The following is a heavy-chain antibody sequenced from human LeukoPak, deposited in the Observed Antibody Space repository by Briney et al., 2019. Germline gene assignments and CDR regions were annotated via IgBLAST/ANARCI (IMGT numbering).Heavy chain of an antibody. J-gene: IGHJ4*02. CDR1: GGSISSGSYY. CDR2: IYTSGST. Sequence: SETLSLTCTVSGGSISSGSYYWSWIRQPAGKGLEWIGRIYTSGSTNYNPSLKSRVTMSVDTSKNQFSLKLSSVTAADTAVYYCARVTYYDYVWGSYRPNRYYFDYWGQGTLVTVSS. D-gene: IGHD3-16*02. V-gene: IGHV4-61*02. CDR3: ARVTYYDYVWGSYRPNRYYFDY.